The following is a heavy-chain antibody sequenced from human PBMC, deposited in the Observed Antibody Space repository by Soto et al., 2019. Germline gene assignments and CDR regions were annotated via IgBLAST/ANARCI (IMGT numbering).Heavy chain of an antibody. CDR3: ARVSYGDPEAAFDI. J-gene: IGHJ3*02. V-gene: IGHV4-31*03. CDR2: IYYSGST. D-gene: IGHD4-17*01. Sequence: SETLSLTCTVSGGSISSGGYYWSWIRQHPGKGLEWIGYIYYSGSTYYNPSLKSRVTISVDTSKNQFSLKLSSVTAADTAVYYCARVSYGDPEAAFDIWGQGTMVTVSS. CDR1: GGSISSGGYY.